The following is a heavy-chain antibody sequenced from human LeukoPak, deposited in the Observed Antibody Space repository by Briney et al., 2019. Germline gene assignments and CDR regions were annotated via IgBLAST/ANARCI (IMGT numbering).Heavy chain of an antibody. CDR1: GFTFSSYG. CDR3: AKDPNSSGWDYFDY. Sequence: PGGSLRLSCAASGFTFSSYGMHWVRQAPGKGLEWVAVISYDGSNKYYADSVKGRFTISRDNSKNTLYLQMNSLRAEDTAVYYCAKDPNSSGWDYFDYWGQGTLVTVSS. V-gene: IGHV3-30*18. J-gene: IGHJ4*02. CDR2: ISYDGSNK. D-gene: IGHD3-22*01.